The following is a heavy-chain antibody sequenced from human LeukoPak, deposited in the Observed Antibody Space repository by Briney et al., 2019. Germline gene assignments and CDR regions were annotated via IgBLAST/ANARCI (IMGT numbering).Heavy chain of an antibody. Sequence: SETLSLTCTVSGGSISSYCWSWIRQPPGKGREWIGYIYYSGSTNYNPSLKSRVTISVDTSKNQFSLKLSSVTAADTAVYYCARAPLDYDSSGYVTYYFDYWGQGTLVTVSS. V-gene: IGHV4-59*01. CDR1: GGSISSYC. J-gene: IGHJ4*02. CDR2: IYYSGST. D-gene: IGHD3-22*01. CDR3: ARAPLDYDSSGYVTYYFDY.